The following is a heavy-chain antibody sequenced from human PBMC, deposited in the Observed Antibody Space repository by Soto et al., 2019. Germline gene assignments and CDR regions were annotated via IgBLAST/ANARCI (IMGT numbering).Heavy chain of an antibody. V-gene: IGHV1-69*13. CDR2: IMPIFRTP. D-gene: IGHD3-9*01. Sequence: SVKVSCKASGGTFSNSAISWVRQAPGQGLEWMGGIMPIFRTPDYAQKFQGRVTITADESTSTAYMELSSLRSEDTAVYYCARSLYYDILNGYPRLKGYYGMDVWGQGTTVTVSS. J-gene: IGHJ6*02. CDR3: ARSLYYDILNGYPRLKGYYGMDV. CDR1: GGTFSNSA.